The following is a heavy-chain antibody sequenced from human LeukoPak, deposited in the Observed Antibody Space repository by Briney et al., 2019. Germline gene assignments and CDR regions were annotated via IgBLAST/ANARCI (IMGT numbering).Heavy chain of an antibody. CDR2: INHSGST. J-gene: IGHJ6*03. V-gene: IGHV4-34*01. CDR3: ARGRKGSLTRYYYYYMDV. Sequence: PSETLSLTCAVYGGSFSGYYWSWIRQPPGKGLEWIGEINHSGSTNYSPSLKSRVTISVDTSKNQFSLKLSSVTAADTAVYYCARGRKGSLTRYYYYYMDVWGKGTTVTVSS. CDR1: GGSFSGYY.